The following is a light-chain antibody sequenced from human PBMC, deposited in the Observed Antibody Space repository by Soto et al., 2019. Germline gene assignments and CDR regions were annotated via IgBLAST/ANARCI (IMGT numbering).Light chain of an antibody. J-gene: IGKJ3*01. CDR1: QSLVFYDGGTY. V-gene: IGKV2-30*01. CDR2: KVS. Sequence: DVVLTQSPLSLPVTLGQPASISCRSSQSLVFYDGGTYLNWFHQRPGQSPRRLIHKVSNRDSGVPDRFSGSGSGTDFTLKITRVEAEDEADYYCSSYTSSSTQVFGSGT. CDR3: SSYTSSSTQV.